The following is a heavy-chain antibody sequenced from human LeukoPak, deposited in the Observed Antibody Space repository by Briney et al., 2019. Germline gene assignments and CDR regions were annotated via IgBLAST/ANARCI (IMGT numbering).Heavy chain of an antibody. D-gene: IGHD3-10*01. CDR3: ARGYPGYYGSGSYYGY. Sequence: SETLSLTCAVYNGSLSGYSWSWIRQPPGKGLEWIGEINHSGSTNYNPSLKSRVTISVDTSKNQFSLKLSSVTAADTAVYYCARGYPGYYGSGSYYGYWGQGTLVTVSS. V-gene: IGHV4-34*01. CDR2: INHSGST. J-gene: IGHJ4*02. CDR1: NGSLSGYS.